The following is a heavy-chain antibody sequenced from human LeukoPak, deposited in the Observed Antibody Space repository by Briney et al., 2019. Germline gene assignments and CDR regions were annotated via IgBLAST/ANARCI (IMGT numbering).Heavy chain of an antibody. CDR1: GYSFTSYY. V-gene: IGHV1-46*01. D-gene: IGHD5-18*01. Sequence: ASVKVSCKASGYSFTSYYLHWVRQAPGQGLEWMGIINPSIGSTNYAQKFQGRVTMTWDTSTSTVYMELSSLRSEDTAVYYCAGDTALDYWGQGTLVTVSS. CDR3: AGDTALDY. CDR2: INPSIGST. J-gene: IGHJ4*02.